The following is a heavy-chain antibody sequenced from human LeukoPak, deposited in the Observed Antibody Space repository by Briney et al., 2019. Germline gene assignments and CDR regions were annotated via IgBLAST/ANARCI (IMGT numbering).Heavy chain of an antibody. CDR2: INSDGSST. J-gene: IGHJ6*02. V-gene: IGHV3-74*01. Sequence: GGSLRLSCAASGFTVSSNYMSWVRQAPGKGLVWVSRINSDGSSTIYADSVKGRFTISRDNAKNTVYLQMNSLRAEDTAVYYCARGPYYYYGMDVWGQGTTVTVSS. CDR1: GFTVSSNY. CDR3: ARGPYYYYGMDV.